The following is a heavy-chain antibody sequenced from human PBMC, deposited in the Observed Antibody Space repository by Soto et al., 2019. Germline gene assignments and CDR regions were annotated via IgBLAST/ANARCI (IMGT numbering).Heavy chain of an antibody. CDR3: AKDQGSSWYEIDY. Sequence: PGGSLRLSCAASGFTFSNYSLTSVRQAPGKGVEWVSTISGSGGSTYYADSVKGRFTISRDNSKNTLYLQMNSLRAEDTAVYYCAKDQGSSWYEIDYWGQGTLVTVSS. D-gene: IGHD6-13*01. CDR1: GFTFSNYS. V-gene: IGHV3-23*01. J-gene: IGHJ4*02. CDR2: ISGSGGST.